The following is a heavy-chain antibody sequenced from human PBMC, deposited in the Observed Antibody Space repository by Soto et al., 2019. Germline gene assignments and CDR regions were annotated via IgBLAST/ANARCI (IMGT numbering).Heavy chain of an antibody. Sequence: GGSLRLSCAASGFTFSSYSMNWVRQAPGKGLEWVSSISSSSSYIYYADSVKGRFTISRDNAKNSLYLQMNSLRAEDTAVYYCARAGPETPWYSGSYYSGDWGQGTLVTVSS. J-gene: IGHJ4*02. D-gene: IGHD1-26*01. V-gene: IGHV3-21*01. CDR1: GFTFSSYS. CDR3: ARAGPETPWYSGSYYSGD. CDR2: ISSSSSYI.